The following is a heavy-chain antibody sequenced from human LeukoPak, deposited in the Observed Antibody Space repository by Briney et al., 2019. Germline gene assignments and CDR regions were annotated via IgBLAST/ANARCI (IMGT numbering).Heavy chain of an antibody. D-gene: IGHD2-21*01. Sequence: SETLSLTCTVSGSSISSGFYWAWIRQSPVKGLELIGSMSHGGGNTYYRPSLRSRATISVDTSKNQFFLRLSSVTAADTAVYYCAREIGSGEGLYSTGWFDPWGQGIQVTVSS. CDR2: MSHGGGNT. J-gene: IGHJ5*02. CDR1: GSSISSGFY. V-gene: IGHV4-38-2*02. CDR3: AREIGSGEGLYSTGWFDP.